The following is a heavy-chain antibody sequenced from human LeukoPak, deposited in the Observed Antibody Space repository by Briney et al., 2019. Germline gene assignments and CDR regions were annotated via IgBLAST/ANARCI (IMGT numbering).Heavy chain of an antibody. Sequence: SETLSLTRTVSGGSLSTSSYSWGWVRQPPGRGLECIGSIHYSGRTYYNPSLKSRVIVSIDTSRNQFSLKLSSVTAADTAVYYCARQDSGWQSEIWGQGTMVTVSS. D-gene: IGHD6-19*01. J-gene: IGHJ3*02. V-gene: IGHV4-39*01. CDR3: ARQDSGWQSEI. CDR2: IHYSGRT. CDR1: GGSLSTSSYS.